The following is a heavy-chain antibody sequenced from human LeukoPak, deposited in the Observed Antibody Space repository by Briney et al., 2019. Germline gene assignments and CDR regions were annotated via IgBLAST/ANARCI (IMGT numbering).Heavy chain of an antibody. V-gene: IGHV3-30-3*01. Sequence: GGSLRLSCLASGFIFSNYAIHWVRQAPGKGLEWVSVISYDGSNKYYADSVRGRFTISRDSSKNTLYLQMNSLRAEDTAVYYCARELLNSGGHDYWGQGTLVTVSS. CDR1: GFIFSNYA. D-gene: IGHD3-10*01. CDR2: ISYDGSNK. J-gene: IGHJ4*02. CDR3: ARELLNSGGHDY.